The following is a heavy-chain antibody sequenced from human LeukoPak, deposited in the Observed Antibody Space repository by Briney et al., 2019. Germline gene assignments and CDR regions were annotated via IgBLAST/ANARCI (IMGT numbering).Heavy chain of an antibody. CDR2: IYYSGSN. CDR3: ARGPNYVWGSYRYFDY. V-gene: IGHV4-30-4*01. J-gene: IGHJ4*02. CDR1: GGSISSCDYY. D-gene: IGHD3-16*02. Sequence: SQTLSLTCTVSGGSISSCDYYWSWIRQSPGKALEGIGYIYYSGSNSFNPSLKSRVTISVDTSKNQFSLKLSSMTAADTAVYYCARGPNYVWGSYRYFDYWGQGTLVTVSS.